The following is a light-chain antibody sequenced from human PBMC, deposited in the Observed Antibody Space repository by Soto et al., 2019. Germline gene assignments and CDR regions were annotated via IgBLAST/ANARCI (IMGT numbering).Light chain of an antibody. CDR3: QQYNSYLYT. CDR1: QTIRSW. CDR2: KAS. J-gene: IGKJ2*01. V-gene: IGKV1-5*03. Sequence: DIQMTQSPSTLSASVGDRVTITCRASQTIRSWLAWYQQKPGKAPKLLIYKASSLESGVPSRFSGSGSGTEFTLTISSLQPDDFATYYCQQYNSYLYTFGQGTKVDIK.